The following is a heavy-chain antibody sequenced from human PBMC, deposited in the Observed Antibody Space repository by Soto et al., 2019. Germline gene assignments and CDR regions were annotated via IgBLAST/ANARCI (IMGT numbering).Heavy chain of an antibody. D-gene: IGHD4-17*01. CDR2: LRSSSTYI. J-gene: IGHJ6*04. CDR1: GFTFSSYN. CDR3: AGGGINYGDYRSRDV. Sequence: EVQLVESGGGLVKPGGSLRLSCAASGFTFSSYNMNWVRQAPGKGLEWVSSLRSSSTYIYYADSVKGRFTISRDNAKNSRYLQRNSLRAEDTAVYYCAGGGINYGDYRSRDVGGKGTTVTVSS. V-gene: IGHV3-21*01.